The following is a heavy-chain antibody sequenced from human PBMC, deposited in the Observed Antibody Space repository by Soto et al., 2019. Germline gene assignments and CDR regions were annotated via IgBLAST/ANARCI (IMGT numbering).Heavy chain of an antibody. J-gene: IGHJ4*02. CDR1: GXXXXSXX. V-gene: IGHV3-23*01. D-gene: IGHD4-17*01. CDR2: INSGGRT. CDR3: AKDLRPDGVWDFDY. Sequence: EVQLLESGGGLVQPGGSLXXSCXXXGXXXXSXXXNXVRQAPGKGLEWVSGINSGGRTYYADSVKGRFTISRDDSKNTLYLQIISLRAEDTAVYYCAKDLRPDGVWDFDYWGQGTLVTVSS.